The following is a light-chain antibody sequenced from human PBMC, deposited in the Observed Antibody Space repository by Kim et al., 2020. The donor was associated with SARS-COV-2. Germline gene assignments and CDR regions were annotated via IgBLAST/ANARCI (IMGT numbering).Light chain of an antibody. CDR2: GAA. CDR1: RDVDIS. J-gene: IGKJ4*01. Sequence: PGESATLSCRASRDVDISLAWYQQTPGQPPRLLIDGAAMRAAGIPDKCSGSGSGTDFALTIGSLAPEDFAIYYCQQRGSWPPVLTFGGGTKVDIK. CDR3: QQRGSWPPVLT. V-gene: IGKV3-11*01.